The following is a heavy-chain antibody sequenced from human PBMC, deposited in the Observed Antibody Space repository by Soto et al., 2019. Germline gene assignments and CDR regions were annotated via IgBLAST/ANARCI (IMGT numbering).Heavy chain of an antibody. J-gene: IGHJ4*02. V-gene: IGHV4-34*01. D-gene: IGHD2-2*01. CDR1: GGSFSGYY. Sequence: QVQLQQWGAGLLKPSETLSLTCAVYGGSFSGYYWSWIRQPPGKGLEWIGEINHSGSTNYNPSLKSRVTISVDPAKNQFSLKLSSVTAADTAVYYCARGSGIVVVPAARKNFDYWGQGTLVTVSS. CDR3: ARGSGIVVVPAARKNFDY. CDR2: INHSGST.